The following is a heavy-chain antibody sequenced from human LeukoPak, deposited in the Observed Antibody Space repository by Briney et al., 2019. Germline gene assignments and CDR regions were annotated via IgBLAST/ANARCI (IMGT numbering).Heavy chain of an antibody. D-gene: IGHD6-13*01. V-gene: IGHV4-39*01. CDR1: GGSISSSSYY. CDR3: ASAATRLTADY. Sequence: SETLSLTCTVSGGSISSSSYYWGWIRQPPGKGLEWIGSIYYSGSTYYNPSLKSRVTISVDTSKNQFSLKLSSVTAADTAVYYCASAATRLTADYWGQGTLVTVSS. CDR2: IYYSGST. J-gene: IGHJ4*02.